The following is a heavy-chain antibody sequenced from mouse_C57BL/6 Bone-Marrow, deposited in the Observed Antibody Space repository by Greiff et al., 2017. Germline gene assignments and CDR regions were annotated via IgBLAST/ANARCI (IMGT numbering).Heavy chain of an antibody. V-gene: IGHV1-55*01. J-gene: IGHJ3*01. CDR2: IYPGSGST. CDR1: GYTFTSYW. D-gene: IGHD1-1*01. Sequence: VKLQQPGAELVKPGASVKMSCKASGYTFTSYWITWVKQRPGQGLEWIGDIYPGSGSTNYNEKFKSKATLTVDTSSSTAYMQLSSLTSEDSAVYYCARSGTYYGSSLVAYWGQGTMVTVSA. CDR3: ARSGTYYGSSLVAY.